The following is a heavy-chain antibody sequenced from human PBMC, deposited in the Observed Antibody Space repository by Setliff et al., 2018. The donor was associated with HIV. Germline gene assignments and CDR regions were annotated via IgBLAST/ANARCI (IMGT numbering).Heavy chain of an antibody. CDR3: ATDCAVVGGTGSLDS. J-gene: IGHJ4*02. D-gene: IGHD1-26*01. V-gene: IGHV3-7*05. Sequence: PGGSLRLSCAASGFTFSTYWMNWVRQAPGKGLEWVANIKQDGSEKNYMDSVEGRFTISRDNAKNSLYLQMNSLRVEDTAVYYCATDCAVVGGTGSLDSWGQGTLVTVSS. CDR1: GFTFSTYW. CDR2: IKQDGSEK.